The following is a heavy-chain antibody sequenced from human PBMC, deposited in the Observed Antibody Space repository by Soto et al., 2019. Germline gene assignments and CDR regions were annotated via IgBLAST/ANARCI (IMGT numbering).Heavy chain of an antibody. CDR2: IYSGGYT. CDR1: GFTVSNNY. Sequence: EVQLVESGGGLIQPGGSLRLSCAVSGFTVSNNYMSWVRQAPGKGLEGVSVIYSGGYTAYGDSVKGRFTISRDNSKNSLYLQMNGLRDEDTAVYYCARVGWGVYGMDVWGQGTAVTVSS. J-gene: IGHJ6*02. CDR3: ARVGWGVYGMDV. V-gene: IGHV3-53*01. D-gene: IGHD6-19*01.